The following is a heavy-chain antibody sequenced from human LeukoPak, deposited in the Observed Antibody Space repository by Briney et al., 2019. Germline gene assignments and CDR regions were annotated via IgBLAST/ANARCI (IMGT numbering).Heavy chain of an antibody. J-gene: IGHJ4*02. CDR3: ARGGVYSSGWYRPFDY. CDR1: GGSISSSSYY. V-gene: IGHV4-39*01. D-gene: IGHD6-19*01. CDR2: IHYSGST. Sequence: SETLSLTCTVSGGSISSSSYYWGWIRQPPGKGLEWIGSIHYSGSTYYNPSLKSRVTISVDTSKNQFSLKLSSVTAADTAVYYCARGGVYSSGWYRPFDYWGQGTLVTVSS.